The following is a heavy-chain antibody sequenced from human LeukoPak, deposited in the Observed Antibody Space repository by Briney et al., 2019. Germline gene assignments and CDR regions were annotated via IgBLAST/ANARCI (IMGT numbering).Heavy chain of an antibody. CDR1: GGSTSSGSYY. D-gene: IGHD4-11*01. J-gene: IGHJ4*02. Sequence: TTSQTLSLTCTVSGGSTSSGSYYWSWIRQSAGKGLEWIGRIYTSGSTNYNPSLKSRVTISVDTSKNQLSLKLSSVTAADTAVYYCARRYSNALDYWGQGTPVTVSS. CDR2: IYTSGST. CDR3: ARRYSNALDY. V-gene: IGHV4-61*02.